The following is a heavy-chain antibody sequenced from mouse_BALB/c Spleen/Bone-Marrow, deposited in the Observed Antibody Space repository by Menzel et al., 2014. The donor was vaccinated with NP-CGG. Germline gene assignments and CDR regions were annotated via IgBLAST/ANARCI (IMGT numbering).Heavy chain of an antibody. CDR3: ARHNYDETWFAY. CDR2: ISNGGGST. D-gene: IGHD2-4*01. Sequence: DVQLVESGGGLVQPGGSLKLSCAAPGFTFSDYYMYWVRQTPEKRLEWVAYISNGGGSTYYPDTVKGRFTISRDNAKNTLYLQMSRLKSEDAAMYYCARHNYDETWFAYWGQGTLVTVSA. V-gene: IGHV5-12*01. CDR1: GFTFSDYY. J-gene: IGHJ3*01.